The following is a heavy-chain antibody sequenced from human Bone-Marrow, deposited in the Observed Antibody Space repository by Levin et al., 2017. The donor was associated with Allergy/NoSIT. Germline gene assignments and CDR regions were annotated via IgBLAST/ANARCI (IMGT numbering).Heavy chain of an antibody. V-gene: IGHV1-2*02. CDR2: INPNSGGT. D-gene: IGHD3-10*01. CDR1: GYTFTGYY. Sequence: ASVKVSCKASGYTFTGYYMHWVRQAPGQGLEWMGWINPNSGGTNYAQKFQGRVTMTRDTSISTAYMELSRLSSDDTAVYYCARSRGGSYSDYYYYYMDGWGKGTTVTVSS. J-gene: IGHJ6*03. CDR3: ARSRGGSYSDYYYYYMDG.